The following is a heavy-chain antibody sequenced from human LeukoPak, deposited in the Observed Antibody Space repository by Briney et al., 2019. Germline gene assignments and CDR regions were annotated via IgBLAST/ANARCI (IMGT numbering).Heavy chain of an antibody. CDR3: ARVKRTLDY. J-gene: IGHJ4*02. CDR1: GLSFGSYG. Sequence: SGTSLRLSCAASGLSFGSYGMHWVRQAPGKGLEWVAVISHEGSNKYYADSVRGRFTISRDNSKNMVYLQMNSLRAEDTAVYYCARVKRTLDYWGQGTLVTVSS. CDR2: ISHEGSNK. V-gene: IGHV3-30*03. D-gene: IGHD1-7*01.